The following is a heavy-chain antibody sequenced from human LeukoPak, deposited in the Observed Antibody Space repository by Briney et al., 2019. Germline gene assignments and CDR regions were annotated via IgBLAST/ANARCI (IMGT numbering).Heavy chain of an antibody. D-gene: IGHD5-18*01. Sequence: PGGSLRLSCAASGFAFSDYALIWVRQAPGKGLEWISAIRGTGGTTYYADSVKGRFTISRDNAKNSLYLQMNSLRAEDTAVYYCARIYSYGSDYWGQGTLVTVSS. V-gene: IGHV3-23*01. CDR1: GFAFSDYA. CDR3: ARIYSYGSDY. J-gene: IGHJ4*02. CDR2: IRGTGGTT.